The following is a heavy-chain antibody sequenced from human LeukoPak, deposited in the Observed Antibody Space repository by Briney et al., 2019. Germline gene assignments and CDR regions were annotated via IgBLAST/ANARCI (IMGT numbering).Heavy chain of an antibody. D-gene: IGHD4-17*01. Sequence: ASVKVSCKASGYTFTSYDINWVRQATGQGLEWMGWMNPNSGNTGYAQKFQGRVTMTRNTSISTAYMELSSLRSEDPAVHYCARGAYGDYPVAYWGQGTLVTVSS. CDR3: ARGAYGDYPVAY. V-gene: IGHV1-8*01. CDR1: GYTFTSYD. CDR2: MNPNSGNT. J-gene: IGHJ4*02.